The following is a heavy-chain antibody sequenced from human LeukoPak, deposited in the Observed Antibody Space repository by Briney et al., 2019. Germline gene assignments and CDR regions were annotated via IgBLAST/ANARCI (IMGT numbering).Heavy chain of an antibody. V-gene: IGHV1-2*02. CDR1: GYTFTGYY. CDR3: ARGPLELRFLEWPDY. J-gene: IGHJ4*02. Sequence: ASVKVSCKASGYTFTGYYMHWVRQAPGQGLEWMGWINPNSGGTNYAQKFQGRVTMTRDTSISTAYMELSRLRSDDTAVYYCARGPLELRFLEWPDYWGQGTLVTVSS. CDR2: INPNSGGT. D-gene: IGHD3-3*01.